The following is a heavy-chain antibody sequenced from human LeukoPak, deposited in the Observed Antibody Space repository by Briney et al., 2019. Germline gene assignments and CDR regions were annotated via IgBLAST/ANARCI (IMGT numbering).Heavy chain of an antibody. D-gene: IGHD5-12*01. CDR3: ARVMGGYDNY. J-gene: IGHJ4*02. CDR2: ISYDGSNK. Sequence: GGSLRLSCAASGFTFSSYSTNWVRQAPGKGLEWVAVISYDGSNKYYADSVKGRFTISRDNSKNTLYLQMNSLRAEDTAVYYCARVMGGYDNYWGQGTLVTVSS. V-gene: IGHV3-30*03. CDR1: GFTFSSYS.